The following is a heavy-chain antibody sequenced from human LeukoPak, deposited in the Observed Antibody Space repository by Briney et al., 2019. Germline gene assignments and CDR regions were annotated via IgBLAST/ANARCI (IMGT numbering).Heavy chain of an antibody. CDR2: ISGSGGST. CDR3: ATGSMVRGVDY. D-gene: IGHD3-10*01. CDR1: GFTFSSYA. V-gene: IGHV3-23*01. Sequence: GGSLRLSCAASGFTFSSYAMSWVRQAPGKGLEWVSAISGSGGSTYYADSVKGRFTISRDNSKNTPYLQMNSLRAEDTAVYYCATGSMVRGVDYWGQGTLVTVFS. J-gene: IGHJ4*02.